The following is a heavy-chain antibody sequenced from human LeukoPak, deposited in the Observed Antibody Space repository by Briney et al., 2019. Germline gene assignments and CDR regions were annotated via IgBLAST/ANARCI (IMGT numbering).Heavy chain of an antibody. Sequence: GGSLRLSCAASGFTFSSYAMHWVRQAPGKGLEWGAVISYDGSNKYYADSVKGRFTISRHNSKNTLYLQMNSLRAEDTAVYYCARASGGFCSGGSCYTAYYGMDVWGKGTTVTVSS. J-gene: IGHJ6*04. CDR3: ARASGGFCSGGSCYTAYYGMDV. CDR2: ISYDGSNK. D-gene: IGHD2-15*01. CDR1: GFTFSSYA. V-gene: IGHV3-30*04.